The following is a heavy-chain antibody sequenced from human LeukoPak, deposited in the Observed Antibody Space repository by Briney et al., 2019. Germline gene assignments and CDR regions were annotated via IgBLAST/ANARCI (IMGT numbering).Heavy chain of an antibody. D-gene: IGHD2-21*01. CDR3: ATDILSGKNY. CDR1: GYTFTSSH. J-gene: IGHJ4*02. V-gene: IGHV1-46*01. CDR2: INPSGGTT. Sequence: ASVKVSCKASGYTFTSSHIHWVRHAPGQGLEWMGAINPSGGTTRYAQKFQGRVTVTSDTSTSTVYMQVSSLRSEDTAVYYCATDILSGKNYWGQGTLVTVSS.